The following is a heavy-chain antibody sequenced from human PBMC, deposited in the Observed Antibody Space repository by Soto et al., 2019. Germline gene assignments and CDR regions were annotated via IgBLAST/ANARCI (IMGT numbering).Heavy chain of an antibody. CDR3: ARDLGAYAFDI. J-gene: IGHJ3*02. D-gene: IGHD1-26*01. Sequence: GGSLRLSCAASGFTFSSYAMHWVRQAPGKGLEYVSAISSNGGSTDYANSVKGRFTISRDNSKNTLYLQMGSLRAEDMAVYFCARDLGAYAFDIWGQGTMVTVSS. V-gene: IGHV3-64*01. CDR2: ISSNGGST. CDR1: GFTFSSYA.